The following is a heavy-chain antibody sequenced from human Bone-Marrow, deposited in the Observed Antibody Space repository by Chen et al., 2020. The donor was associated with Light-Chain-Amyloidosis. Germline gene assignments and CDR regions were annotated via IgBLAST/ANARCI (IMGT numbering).Heavy chain of an antibody. CDR2: IYSSGNS. Sequence: QVQLQESGPGLVKPSETLSLTCSVSGGSISIYYWSWIRQPPGKGLEWIGYIYSSGNSNYIPSLKSRVTISIDTSKNQFSLKLSSVTAADTAVYYCARRGDGYNFDYWGQGTLVTVSS. CDR1: GGSISIYY. CDR3: ARRGDGYNFDY. D-gene: IGHD5-12*01. J-gene: IGHJ4*02. V-gene: IGHV4-59*08.